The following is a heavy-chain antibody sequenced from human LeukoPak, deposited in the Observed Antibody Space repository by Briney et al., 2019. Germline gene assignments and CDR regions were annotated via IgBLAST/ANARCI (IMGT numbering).Heavy chain of an antibody. CDR1: GYTLTELS. Sequence: ASVKVSCKVSGYTLTELSMHWVRQAPGKGLEWMGGFDPEDGETIYAQKFQGRVTMTEDTSTDTAYMELSRLRSDDTAVYYCAREGSAYYYGSGSYSSSVLPNYYMDVWGKGTTVTVSS. J-gene: IGHJ6*03. V-gene: IGHV1-24*01. CDR2: FDPEDGET. CDR3: AREGSAYYYGSGSYSSSVLPNYYMDV. D-gene: IGHD3-10*01.